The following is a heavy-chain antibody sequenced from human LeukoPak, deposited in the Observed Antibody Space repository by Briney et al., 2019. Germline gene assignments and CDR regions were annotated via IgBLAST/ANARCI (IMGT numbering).Heavy chain of an antibody. J-gene: IGHJ4*02. Sequence: GESLQISCKGSGYSFTTYWIGWLRQMPGKGLKWMGIIYPGDSDTRYSPSFQGQVTISADKSISTAYLQWSSLKASDTAMYYCARHDTPSRPFDYWGQGTLVTVSS. CDR2: IYPGDSDT. CDR1: GYSFTTYW. V-gene: IGHV5-51*01. CDR3: ARHDTPSRPFDY.